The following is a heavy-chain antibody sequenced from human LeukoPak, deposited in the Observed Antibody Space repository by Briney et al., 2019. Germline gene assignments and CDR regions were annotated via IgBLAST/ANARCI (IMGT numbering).Heavy chain of an antibody. V-gene: IGHV4-31*03. CDR2: IYYSGST. J-gene: IGHJ5*02. CDR3: AREWFITGTTFLFDP. D-gene: IGHD1-20*01. Sequence: SETLSLTCTVSGGSINSGGYYWSWIRQHPGKGLARIGYIYYSGSTYYNPSLKSRVTISVDTSKNQFSLKLSSVTAADTAVYYWAREWFITGTTFLFDPWGQGNLVTVSS. CDR1: GGSINSGGYY.